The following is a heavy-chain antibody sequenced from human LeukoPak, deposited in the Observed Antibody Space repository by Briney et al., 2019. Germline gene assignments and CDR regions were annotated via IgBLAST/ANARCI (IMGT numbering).Heavy chain of an antibody. V-gene: IGHV4-59*01. CDR3: ARRGVKTTRFDY. J-gene: IGHJ4*02. D-gene: IGHD1-1*01. CDR2: LYNSGTT. Sequence: PSETLSLTCTVSGGSINTYYWSWIRPPPGKGLEWIGYLYNSGTTNYNPSLKSRVSISGDTSKNQFSLKLNSVTAADTAVYYCARRGVKTTRFDYWGQGILVTVSS. CDR1: GGSINTYY.